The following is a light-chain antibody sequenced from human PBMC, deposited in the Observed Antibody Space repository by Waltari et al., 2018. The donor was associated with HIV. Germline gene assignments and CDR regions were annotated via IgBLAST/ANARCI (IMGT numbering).Light chain of an antibody. CDR1: SRAFGFATY. Sequence: SVLTQPASVSGSPGQSVTISCTGTSRAFGFATYISWYQQHPGKAPTTLIYRLKSRPSGVSDRFSGSKSGNTASLTIAGLQSEDEADYYCTSHTTTATLVFGGGTKLTVL. CDR2: RLK. J-gene: IGLJ3*02. V-gene: IGLV2-14*03. CDR3: TSHTTTATLV.